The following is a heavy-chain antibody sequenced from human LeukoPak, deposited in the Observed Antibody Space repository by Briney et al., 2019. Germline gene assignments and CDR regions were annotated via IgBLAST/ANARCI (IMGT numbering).Heavy chain of an antibody. Sequence: GGSLRLSCAASGFTFDDYAMNWVRQAPGKGLEWVSGISWTSGSMGYADSVKGRFTISRDNSKNTLYLQMNSLRAEDTAVYYCAKGDHSSPPGFYWGQGTLVTVSS. CDR2: ISWTSGSM. CDR1: GFTFDDYA. J-gene: IGHJ4*02. D-gene: IGHD6-13*01. CDR3: AKGDHSSPPGFY. V-gene: IGHV3-9*01.